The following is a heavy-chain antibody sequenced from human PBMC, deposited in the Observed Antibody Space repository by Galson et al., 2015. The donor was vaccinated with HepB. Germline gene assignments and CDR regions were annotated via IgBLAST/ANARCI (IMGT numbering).Heavy chain of an antibody. CDR1: GFTFSSYA. CDR2: ISYDGSNK. J-gene: IGHJ3*02. Sequence: SLRLSCAASGFTFSSYAMHWVRQAPGKGLEWVAVISYDGSNKYYADSVKGRFTISRDNSKNTLYLQMNSLRAEDTAVYYCARDPAHRYCSSTSCYEYSGAFDIWGQGTMVTVSS. CDR3: ARDPAHRYCSSTSCYEYSGAFDI. D-gene: IGHD2-2*01. V-gene: IGHV3-30-3*01.